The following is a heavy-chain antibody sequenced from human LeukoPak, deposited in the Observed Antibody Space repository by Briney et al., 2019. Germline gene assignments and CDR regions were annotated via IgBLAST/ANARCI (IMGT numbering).Heavy chain of an antibody. Sequence: AGGSLRLSCAASGFTFDDYTMHWVRHAPGKGLEWVSLISWDGGSTYYADSVKGRFTISRDNSKNSLYLQMNSLRTEDTALYYCAKGGLTIFGVVIIEDYFDYWGQGTLVTVSS. CDR1: GFTFDDYT. CDR3: AKGGLTIFGVVIIEDYFDY. D-gene: IGHD3-3*01. CDR2: ISWDGGST. V-gene: IGHV3-43*01. J-gene: IGHJ4*02.